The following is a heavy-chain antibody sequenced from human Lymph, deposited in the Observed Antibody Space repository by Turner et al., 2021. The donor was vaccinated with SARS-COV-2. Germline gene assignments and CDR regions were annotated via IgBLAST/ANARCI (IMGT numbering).Heavy chain of an antibody. CDR2: IHDSGST. Sequence: QVQLQESGPGLVVPSETLSLTCTVSGGSISSYYWSWIRQPPGKGLEWIGYIHDSGSTNYNLSLKSRVTISVDTSKNQFSLKLSSVTAADTAVYYCARHGFSGWYGGGMDVWGQGTTVTVSS. CDR1: GGSISSYY. D-gene: IGHD6-19*01. J-gene: IGHJ6*02. CDR3: ARHGFSGWYGGGMDV. V-gene: IGHV4-59*08.